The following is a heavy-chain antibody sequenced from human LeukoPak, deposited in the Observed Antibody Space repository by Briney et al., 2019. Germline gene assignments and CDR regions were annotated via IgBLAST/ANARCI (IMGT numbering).Heavy chain of an antibody. CDR1: GGSISSYY. D-gene: IGHD2-8*01. CDR3: ARGVDPYYYYYYMDV. V-gene: IGHV4-4*09. CDR2: IYTSGST. Sequence: SETLSLTCTVSGGSISSYYRSWIRQPPGKGLEWIGYIYTSGSTNYNPSLKSRVTISVDTSKNQFSLKLSSVTAADTAVYYCARGVDPYYYYYYMDVWGKGTTVTVSS. J-gene: IGHJ6*03.